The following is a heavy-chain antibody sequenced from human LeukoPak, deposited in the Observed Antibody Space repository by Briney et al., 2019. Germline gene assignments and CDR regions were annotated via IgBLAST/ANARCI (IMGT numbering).Heavy chain of an antibody. Sequence: GGSLRLSCAASGFTFSSYAMSWVRQAPGKGLEWVSAISGSGGSTYYADSVKGRFTISRDNSKNTLYLQMNSLRAEDTAVYYCAKDRGDIVVAPAARRGWFDPWGQGTLVTVSS. CDR1: GFTFSSYA. D-gene: IGHD2-2*01. CDR3: AKDRGDIVVAPAARRGWFDP. CDR2: ISGSGGST. J-gene: IGHJ5*02. V-gene: IGHV3-23*01.